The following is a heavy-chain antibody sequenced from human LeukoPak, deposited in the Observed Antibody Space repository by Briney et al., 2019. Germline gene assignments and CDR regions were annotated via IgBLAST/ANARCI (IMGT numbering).Heavy chain of an antibody. CDR1: GGSISSSSYY. V-gene: IGHV4-39*01. D-gene: IGHD1-26*01. Sequence: SETLSLTCTVSGGSISSSSYYWGWIRQLPGKGLEWIGSIYYSGSTYYNPSLKSRVTISVDTSKNQFSLKLSSVTAADTAVYYCARLEGGWEFDYWGQGTLVTVSS. CDR2: IYYSGST. CDR3: ARLEGGWEFDY. J-gene: IGHJ4*02.